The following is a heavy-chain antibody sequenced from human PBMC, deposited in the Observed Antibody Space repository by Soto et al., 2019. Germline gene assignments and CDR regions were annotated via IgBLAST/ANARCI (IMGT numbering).Heavy chain of an antibody. Sequence: QVRLVQSGAEVKKSGSSVKVSRMASGGTFSSYTVNWLRQAPGRGLEWMGRVIPVLTTTDYAQKFRGRVTITADKSANAVYMELTSLSSEDTAIYYCARRRYCGYDCYHKHYYGMDVWGQGTTVTVAS. V-gene: IGHV1-69*08. CDR2: VIPVLTTT. CDR1: GGTFSSYT. CDR3: ARRRYCGYDCYHKHYYGMDV. J-gene: IGHJ6*02. D-gene: IGHD2-21*02.